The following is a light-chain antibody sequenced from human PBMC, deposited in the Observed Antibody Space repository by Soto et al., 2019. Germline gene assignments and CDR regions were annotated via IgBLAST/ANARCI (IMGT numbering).Light chain of an antibody. V-gene: IGKV1D-12*01. CDR3: QRGNSFPLT. CDR2: AAS. CDR1: QDISSW. Sequence: DIRLCLSPSSLSASVGGRGSIACRASQDISSWLAWYQKKPGKAPKLLIYAASSLHSGVPSRFSGSGSGTDFTLTISSLQPEDFATYYCQRGNSFPLTFGGGTKGDIK. J-gene: IGKJ4*01.